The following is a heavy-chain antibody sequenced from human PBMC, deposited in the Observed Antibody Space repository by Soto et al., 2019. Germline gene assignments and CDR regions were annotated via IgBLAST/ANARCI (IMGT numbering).Heavy chain of an antibody. CDR1: GGTFSSYA. J-gene: IGHJ3*02. Sequence: QVQLVQSGAEVKKPGSSVKVSCKASGGTFSSYAISWVRQAPGQGLEWMGGIIPIFGTANYAQKFQGRVTITADESTSTAYMELSSLRSEDTAVYYCARAGGGCGRDCYQDAFDIWGQGTMVTVSS. V-gene: IGHV1-69*01. D-gene: IGHD2-21*02. CDR3: ARAGGGCGRDCYQDAFDI. CDR2: IIPIFGTA.